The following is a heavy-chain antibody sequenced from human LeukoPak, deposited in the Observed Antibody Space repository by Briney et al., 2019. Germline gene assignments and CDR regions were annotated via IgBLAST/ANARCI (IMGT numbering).Heavy chain of an antibody. J-gene: IGHJ4*02. CDR3: AGTTTTCCNY. Sequence: GGSLRLSCAASGFTFSSYSMNWVRQVPGKGLVWVSRISSDGRTTNYADSVKGRFTISRDNAKNTLYLQMNSLRTDDTAVYYCAGTTTTCCNYWGQGTLVSVSS. CDR2: ISSDGRTT. CDR1: GFTFSSYS. V-gene: IGHV3-74*01. D-gene: IGHD1-1*01.